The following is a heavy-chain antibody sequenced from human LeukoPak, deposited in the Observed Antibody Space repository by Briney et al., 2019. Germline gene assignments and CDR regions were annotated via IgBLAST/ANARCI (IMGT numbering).Heavy chain of an antibody. D-gene: IGHD2-15*01. Sequence: SETLSLTCTVSGGSISSYYWSWIRQPPGKGLEWIGYIYYSGSTNYNPSLKSRVTISVDTSKNQFSLKLSSVTAADTAVYYCARDRVVVAATQECYYYYMDVWGKGTTVTVSS. CDR1: GGSISSYY. CDR3: ARDRVVVAATQECYYYYMDV. CDR2: IYYSGST. J-gene: IGHJ6*03. V-gene: IGHV4-59*01.